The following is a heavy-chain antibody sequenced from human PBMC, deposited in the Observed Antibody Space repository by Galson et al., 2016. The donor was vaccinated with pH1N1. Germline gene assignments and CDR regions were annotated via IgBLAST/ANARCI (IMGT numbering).Heavy chain of an antibody. CDR1: GYSFSSYW. CDR2: MYPDDSDI. D-gene: IGHD1-26*01. Sequence: QSGAEVKKPGESLKISCQCSGYSFSSYWVAWVRQMPGKGLEWMAIMYPDDSDIKYSPSFEGQVTISADKSISTAYLQWSSLKASDTAMYYCAGYSGSFFFDYWGQGTLVTVSS. V-gene: IGHV5-51*01. CDR3: AGYSGSFFFDY. J-gene: IGHJ4*02.